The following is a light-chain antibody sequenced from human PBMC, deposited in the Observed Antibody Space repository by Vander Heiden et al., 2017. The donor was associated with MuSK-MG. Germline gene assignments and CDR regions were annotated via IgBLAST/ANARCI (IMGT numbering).Light chain of an antibody. CDR3: QVWDSSTVV. Sequence: SYELTQPLSVSVAMAQTARITCGGNKSRSKNGHRYQQKPAQAPVLVMYRDSNRRSGIPERFSGSSSGNTATLTRSRAEDGDEADYDCQVWDSSTVVCGGGTKLTVL. CDR2: RDS. J-gene: IGLJ2*01. CDR1: KSRSKN. V-gene: IGLV3-9*01.